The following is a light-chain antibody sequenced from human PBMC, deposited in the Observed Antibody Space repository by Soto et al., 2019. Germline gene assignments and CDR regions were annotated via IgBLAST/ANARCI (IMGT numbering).Light chain of an antibody. V-gene: IGLV1-40*01. J-gene: IGLJ1*01. CDR2: SNT. CDR1: SSNIGAGYP. CDR3: QSYDSTLSAYV. Sequence: QSVLTQPPSVSGAPGQRVTIYCTGTSSNIGAGYPVHWYQQLPGTAPKLLIFSNTNRPSGVPDRFSGSRSGLAVTGLQAEDEADYYCQSYDSTLSAYVFGAGTKVTVL.